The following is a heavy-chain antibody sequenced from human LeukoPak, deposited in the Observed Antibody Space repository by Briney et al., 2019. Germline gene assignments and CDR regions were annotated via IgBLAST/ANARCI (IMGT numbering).Heavy chain of an antibody. Sequence: GASVKVSCKASGYTFTGYYMHWVRQAPGQGLEWMGRINPNSGGTNYAQKFQGRVTMTRDTSISTAYMELSRLRSDDTAVYYCARPSSSSGSHRFDPWGQGTLVTVS. D-gene: IGHD3-10*01. CDR3: ARPSSSSGSHRFDP. J-gene: IGHJ5*02. V-gene: IGHV1-2*06. CDR1: GYTFTGYY. CDR2: INPNSGGT.